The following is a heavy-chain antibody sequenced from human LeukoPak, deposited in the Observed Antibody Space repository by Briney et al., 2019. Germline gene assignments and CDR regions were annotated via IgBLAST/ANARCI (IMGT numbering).Heavy chain of an antibody. CDR1: GGSISSGGYS. J-gene: IGHJ3*02. V-gene: IGHV4-30-2*01. CDR3: AKLDGSFSYFDAFDI. D-gene: IGHD2/OR15-2a*01. Sequence: SETLSLTCAVSGGSISSGGYSWSWIRQPPGKGLEWIGYIYHSGSTYYNPSLKSRVTISVDRSKNQFSLKLSSVTAEDTAVYYCAKLDGSFSYFDAFDIWGQGTMVTVSS. CDR2: IYHSGST.